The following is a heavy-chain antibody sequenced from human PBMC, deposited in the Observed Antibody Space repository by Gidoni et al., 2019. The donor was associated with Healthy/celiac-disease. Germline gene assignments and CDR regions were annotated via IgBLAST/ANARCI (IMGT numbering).Heavy chain of an antibody. CDR2: IRSKAYGGTT. D-gene: IGHD6-13*01. CDR3: TRDRAAAGTSLWFDP. V-gene: IGHV3-49*03. Sequence: EVQLVESGGGLVQPGRSLRLSCTASGFTFGDYAMSWFRQAPGKGLEWVGCIRSKAYGGTTEYAASVKGRLTISRDDSKSIAYRQMNSLKTEDTAVYYCTRDRAAAGTSLWFDPWGQGTLVTVSS. CDR1: GFTFGDYA. J-gene: IGHJ5*02.